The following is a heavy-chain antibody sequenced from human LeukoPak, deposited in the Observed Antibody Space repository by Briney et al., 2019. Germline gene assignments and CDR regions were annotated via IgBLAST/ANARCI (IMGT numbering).Heavy chain of an antibody. V-gene: IGHV5-51*01. Sequence: GESLKISCKGSGYSFTSYWIGWVRQMPGKGLEWIGIIYPGDSDTRYSPSFQGQVTISADKSISTAYLQWSSLKASDTAMYYCARRGSYDSSGYYQEYYFDYWGQGTLVTVSS. CDR1: GYSFTSYW. CDR3: ARRGSYDSSGYYQEYYFDY. CDR2: IYPGDSDT. D-gene: IGHD3-22*01. J-gene: IGHJ4*02.